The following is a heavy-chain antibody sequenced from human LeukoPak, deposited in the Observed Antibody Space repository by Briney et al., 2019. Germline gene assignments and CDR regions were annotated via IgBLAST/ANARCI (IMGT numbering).Heavy chain of an antibody. D-gene: IGHD3-10*01. CDR2: ISAYNGNT. CDR1: GYTFTSYG. CDR3: ARARGSGSYYGHDYYYYHYMDV. J-gene: IGHJ6*03. V-gene: IGHV1-18*01. Sequence: ASVKVSCKASGYTFTSYGISWVRQAPGQGLEWMGWISAYNGNTNYAQKLQGRVTMTRDTSTSAVYMELSSLRSEDTAIYYCARARGSGSYYGHDYYYYHYMDVWGKGTTVTVSS.